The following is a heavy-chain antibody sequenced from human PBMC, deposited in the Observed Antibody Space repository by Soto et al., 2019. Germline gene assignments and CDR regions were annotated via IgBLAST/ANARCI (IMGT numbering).Heavy chain of an antibody. D-gene: IGHD3-22*01. CDR3: ARDPPWFHSAFDS. CDR1: GDSVSNKGAA. V-gene: IGHV6-1*01. CDR2: TYYGKSKWLY. J-gene: IGHJ4*02. Sequence: SQTLSLTCAISGDSVSNKGAAWNWIRHSPSRGLEWLGRTYYGKSKWLYDYAVSVRSRITINPDTSKNQFSLHLTSVTPEDTSVYFCARDPPWFHSAFDSWGQGTRVTLXS.